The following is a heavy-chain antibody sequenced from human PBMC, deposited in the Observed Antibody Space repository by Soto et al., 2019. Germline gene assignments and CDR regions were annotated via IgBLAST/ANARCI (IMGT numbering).Heavy chain of an antibody. CDR3: ARAIGGASSY. Sequence: EVQLVESGGGLVQPGGSLRLSCAASGFTLSNYWMHWVRQAPGKGLEWVANINQDGSEKYYVYSVKGRFTISRDNAKNSLYLQMNSLRDEDTAVYYCARAIGGASSYWGQGTLVTVSS. CDR2: INQDGSEK. V-gene: IGHV3-7*01. CDR1: GFTLSNYW. J-gene: IGHJ4*02. D-gene: IGHD2-15*01.